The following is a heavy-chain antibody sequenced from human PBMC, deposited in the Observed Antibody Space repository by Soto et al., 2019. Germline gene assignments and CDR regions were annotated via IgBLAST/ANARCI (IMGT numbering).Heavy chain of an antibody. Sequence: EVQLVESGGGLVQPGGSLRLSCAASGFTFSSYWMHWVRQAPGKGLVWVSRIKSDGSGTSYADSVKGRFTISRDNAKNTLYLQMNSLRVEDTAVYYCARGDGDYYAGNGYLGRHWGQGTLVSVSS. V-gene: IGHV3-74*01. CDR3: ARGDGDYYAGNGYLGRH. D-gene: IGHD3-22*01. CDR1: GFTFSSYW. CDR2: IKSDGSGT. J-gene: IGHJ4*02.